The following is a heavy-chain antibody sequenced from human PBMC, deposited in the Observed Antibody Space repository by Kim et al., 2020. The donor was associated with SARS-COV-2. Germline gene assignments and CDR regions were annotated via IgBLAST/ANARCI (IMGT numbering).Heavy chain of an antibody. D-gene: IGHD6-19*01. V-gene: IGHV4-59*08. CDR2: IYYSGST. CDR3: ARQSRAVAGFDP. Sequence: SETLSLTCTVSGGSISSYYWSWIRQPPGKGLEWIGYIYYSGSTNYNPSLKSRVTISVDTSKNQFSLKLSSVTAADTAVYYCARQSRAVAGFDPWGQGTLVTVSS. J-gene: IGHJ5*02. CDR1: GGSISSYY.